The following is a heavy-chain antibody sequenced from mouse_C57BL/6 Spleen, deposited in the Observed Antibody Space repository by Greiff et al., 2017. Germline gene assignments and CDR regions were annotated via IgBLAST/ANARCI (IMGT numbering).Heavy chain of an antibody. CDR1: GYTFTSYW. Sequence: VQLQQPGAELVKPGASVKMSCTASGYTFTSYWITWVKQRPGQGLEWIGEIYPGSGSTNYNEKFKSKATLTVDTSYSTAYMQLSSRTSEDSAVYYCASEGAITTVVANYAMGYRGTGTSVTV. V-gene: IGHV1-55*01. J-gene: IGHJ4*01. D-gene: IGHD1-1*01. CDR2: IYPGSGST. CDR3: ASEGAITTVVANYAMGY.